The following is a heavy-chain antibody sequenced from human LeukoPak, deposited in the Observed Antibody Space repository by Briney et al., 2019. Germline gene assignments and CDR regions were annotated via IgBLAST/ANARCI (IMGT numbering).Heavy chain of an antibody. CDR2: IYYSGST. CDR3: ARGPYYYDSSGSFDY. Sequence: SETLSLTCTVSGGSLSNYYWSWIRQPPGKGLEWIGYIYYSGSTNYNPSLKSRVTISVDTSKNQFSLKLTSVTAADTAVYYCARGPYYYDSSGSFDYWGQGTLVTVSS. CDR1: GGSLSNYY. J-gene: IGHJ4*02. D-gene: IGHD3-22*01. V-gene: IGHV4-59*08.